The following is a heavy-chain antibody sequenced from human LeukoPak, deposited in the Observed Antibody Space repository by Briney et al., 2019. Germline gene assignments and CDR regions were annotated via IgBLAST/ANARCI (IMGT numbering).Heavy chain of an antibody. CDR2: INSRSNQI. D-gene: IGHD4-17*01. CDR3: ARVHYGIDY. J-gene: IGHJ4*02. CDR1: GFNFSIYS. Sequence: GGSLRLSCAASGFNFSIYSMYWIRRAPGKGLEWVSSINSRSNQIYYADSVKGRFTISRDNAENSLYLQMNSLRADDSAMYYCARVHYGIDYWGQGTLVTVSS. V-gene: IGHV3-21*01.